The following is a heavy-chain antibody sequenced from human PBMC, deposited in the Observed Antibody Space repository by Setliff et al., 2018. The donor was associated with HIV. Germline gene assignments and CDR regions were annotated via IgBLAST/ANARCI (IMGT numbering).Heavy chain of an antibody. CDR1: GGSFSGYY. Sequence: ASETLSLTCAVYGGSFSGYYWTWIRQPPGKGLEWIGEINHSGSTNYNPSLKSRVSMSVDTSKNQFSLRLSSVTAADTAVFYCARASTGYSSIWYRNGLTYYNYMDVWGRGTKGTSP. CDR2: INHSGST. J-gene: IGHJ6*03. V-gene: IGHV4-34*01. D-gene: IGHD6-13*01. CDR3: ARASTGYSSIWYRNGLTYYNYMDV.